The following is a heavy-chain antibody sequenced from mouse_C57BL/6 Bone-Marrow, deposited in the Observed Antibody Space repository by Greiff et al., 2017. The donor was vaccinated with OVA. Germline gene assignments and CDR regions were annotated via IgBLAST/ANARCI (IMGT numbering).Heavy chain of an antibody. Sequence: EVKLMESGPGLAKPSQTLSLTCSVTGYSITSDYWNWIRKFPGNKLEYMGYISYSGSTYYNPSLKSRISITRDTSKSQYYLQLNSVTTEDTATDYCARAHYYYGSSYYFDYWGQGTTLTVSS. V-gene: IGHV3-8*01. D-gene: IGHD1-1*01. J-gene: IGHJ2*01. CDR1: GYSITSDY. CDR3: ARAHYYYGSSYYFDY. CDR2: ISYSGST.